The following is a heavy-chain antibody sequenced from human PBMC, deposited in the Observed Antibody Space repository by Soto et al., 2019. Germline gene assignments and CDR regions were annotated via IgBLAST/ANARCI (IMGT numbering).Heavy chain of an antibody. CDR3: AREGYCSGGSCYS. V-gene: IGHV1-69*13. D-gene: IGHD2-15*01. CDR1: GGTFSSCA. CDR2: IIPIFGTA. Sequence: SVKVSCKASGGTFSSCAISWVRQAPGQGLEWMGGIIPIFGTANYAQKFQGRVTITADESTSTAYMELSSLRSEDTAVYYCAREGYCSGGSCYSWGQGTLVTVSS. J-gene: IGHJ4*02.